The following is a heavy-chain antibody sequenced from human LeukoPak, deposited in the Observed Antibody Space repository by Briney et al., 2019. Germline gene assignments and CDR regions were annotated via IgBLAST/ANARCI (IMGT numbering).Heavy chain of an antibody. J-gene: IGHJ4*02. CDR1: GGSISSSNW. V-gene: IGHV4-4*02. D-gene: IGHD6-19*01. CDR3: AREYTLYRSGWFLDY. Sequence: SETLSLTCAVSGGSISSSNWWSWVRQPPGKGLEWIGEIYHSGSTNYNPSLKSRVTISVDKSKNQFSLKLSSVTAADTAVYYCAREYTLYRSGWFLDYWGQGTVVTVSS. CDR2: IYHSGST.